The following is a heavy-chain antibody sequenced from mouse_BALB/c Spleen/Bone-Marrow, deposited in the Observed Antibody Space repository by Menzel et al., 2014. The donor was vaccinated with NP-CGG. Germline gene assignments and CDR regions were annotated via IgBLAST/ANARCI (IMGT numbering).Heavy chain of an antibody. CDR2: ISTYSSNT. Sequence: VQLQQSGPELVRPGVSVKISCKGSGYTFTDYAMHWVKQSHAKSLEWIGVISTYSSNTDYNQKFKGKATMTVDKSSSTAYMELARLTSEDSAIYYCARSYYGSSFPMDYWGQGTSVTVSS. CDR3: ARSYYGSSFPMDY. D-gene: IGHD1-1*01. V-gene: IGHV1-67*01. CDR1: GYTFTDYA. J-gene: IGHJ4*01.